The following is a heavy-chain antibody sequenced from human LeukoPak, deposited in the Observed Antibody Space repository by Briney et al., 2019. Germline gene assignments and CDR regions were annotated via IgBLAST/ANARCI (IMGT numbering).Heavy chain of an antibody. CDR3: ARDCLPHYYDSSGYYYSDY. CDR1: GGTFSSYA. V-gene: IGHV1-69*13. Sequence: SVKVSCKASGGTFSSYAISWVRQAPGQGLEWMGGIIPIFGTANYAQKFQGRVTITADESTSTAYMELSSLRSEDTAVYYCARDCLPHYYDSSGYYYSDYWGQGTLVTVSS. D-gene: IGHD3-22*01. J-gene: IGHJ4*02. CDR2: IIPIFGTA.